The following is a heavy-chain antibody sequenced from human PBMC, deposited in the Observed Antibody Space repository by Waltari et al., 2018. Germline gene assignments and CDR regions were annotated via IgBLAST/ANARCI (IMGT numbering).Heavy chain of an antibody. Sequence: EVQLVESGGGLVQPGRSLRLSCTGCGFTFGDSGVSWVRQAPGKGLEWVGFIRSKVYGGTTKDAASVRGRFTLSRDDSKSIAFLQMNGLRTEDTAVYYCTRGNFQWSSTLDYWGQGPLVPFSS. D-gene: IGHD2-15*01. CDR3: TRGNFQWSSTLDY. V-gene: IGHV3-49*04. CDR2: IRSKVYGGTT. J-gene: IGHJ4*02. CDR1: GFTFGDSG.